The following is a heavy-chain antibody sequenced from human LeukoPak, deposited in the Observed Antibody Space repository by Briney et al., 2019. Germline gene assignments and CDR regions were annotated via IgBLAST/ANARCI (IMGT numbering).Heavy chain of an antibody. D-gene: IGHD2-21*02. CDR1: GGSISSGSYY. CDR3: ARTYCGGDCRGYYYHYYMDV. Sequence: PSQTLSLTCTVSGGSISSGSYYWSWIRQPAGKGLEWIGRIYTSGSTKYNPSLKSRVTISVDRAKSQFSLKLSSVTAADTAVYYCARTYCGGDCRGYYYHYYMDVWGKGTTVTISS. CDR2: IYTSGST. V-gene: IGHV4-61*02. J-gene: IGHJ6*03.